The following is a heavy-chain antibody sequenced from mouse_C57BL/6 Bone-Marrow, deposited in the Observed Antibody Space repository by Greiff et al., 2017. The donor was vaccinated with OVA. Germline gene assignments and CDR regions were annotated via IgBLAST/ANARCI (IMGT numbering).Heavy chain of an antibody. CDR3: ARSNIYYDYDGGFAY. V-gene: IGHV2-2*01. J-gene: IGHJ3*01. Sequence: QVQLKESGPGLVQPSQSLSITCTVSGFSLTSYGVHWVRQSPGKGLEWLGVIWSGGSTDYNAAFISRLSISKDNSKSQVFFKMNSLQADDTAIYYCARSNIYYDYDGGFAYWGQGTLVTVSA. D-gene: IGHD2-4*01. CDR1: GFSLTSYG. CDR2: IWSGGST.